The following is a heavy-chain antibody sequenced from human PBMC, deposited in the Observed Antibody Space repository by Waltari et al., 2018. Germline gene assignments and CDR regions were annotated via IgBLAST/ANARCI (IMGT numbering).Heavy chain of an antibody. J-gene: IGHJ4*02. Sequence: QVQLVQSGAEVKKPGASVKVSCKASGYTFTSYAMHWVRQAPGQRLEWMGWINAGNGNTKYSQKFQGRVTITRDTSASTAYMELSSLRSEDTAVYYCARPTSSGWYVGLDYWGQGTLVTVSS. CDR2: INAGNGNT. CDR1: GYTFTSYA. D-gene: IGHD6-19*01. V-gene: IGHV1-3*01. CDR3: ARPTSSGWYVGLDY.